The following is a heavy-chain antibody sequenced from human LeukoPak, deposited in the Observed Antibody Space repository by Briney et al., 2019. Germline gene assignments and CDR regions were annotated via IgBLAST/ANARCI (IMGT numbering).Heavy chain of an antibody. Sequence: GGSLRLSCAASGFTFSSYDMHWVRQATGKGLEWVSAIGTAGDTYYPGSVRGRFTISRENAKNSLYLQMNSLRAEDTAVYYCARGAVVAATPRYGMDVWGQGTTVTVSS. CDR1: GFTFSSYD. V-gene: IGHV3-13*04. D-gene: IGHD2-15*01. CDR3: ARGAVVAATPRYGMDV. J-gene: IGHJ6*02. CDR2: IGTAGDT.